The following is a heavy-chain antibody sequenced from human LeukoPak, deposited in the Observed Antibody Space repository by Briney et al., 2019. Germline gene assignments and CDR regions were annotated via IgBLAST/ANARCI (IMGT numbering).Heavy chain of an antibody. J-gene: IGHJ4*02. CDR2: MNPYSGNA. Sequence: AASVKVSCKASGYIFSTSDINWVRQATGQGLEWMGWMNPYSGNAGYAQKFQGRVTMTRDTSISAAYMELSSLRSEDTAVYYCARRYSGVMEGHFDYWGQGTLVTVSS. V-gene: IGHV1-8*01. CDR3: ARRYSGVMEGHFDY. D-gene: IGHD5-12*01. CDR1: GYIFSTSD.